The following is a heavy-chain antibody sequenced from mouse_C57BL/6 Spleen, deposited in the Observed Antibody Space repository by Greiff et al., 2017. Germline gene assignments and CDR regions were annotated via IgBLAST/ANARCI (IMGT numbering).Heavy chain of an antibody. J-gene: IGHJ3*01. CDR2: ISSGSSTI. V-gene: IGHV5-17*01. Sequence: EVQLVESGGGLVKPGGSLKLSCAASGFTFSDYGMHWVRQAPEKGLEWVAYISSGSSTIYYADTVKGRFTISRDNAKNTLFLQMTSLRSEDTAMYYCARGNDGYYRAWFADWGQGTLVTVSA. CDR1: GFTFSDYG. D-gene: IGHD2-3*01. CDR3: ARGNDGYYRAWFAD.